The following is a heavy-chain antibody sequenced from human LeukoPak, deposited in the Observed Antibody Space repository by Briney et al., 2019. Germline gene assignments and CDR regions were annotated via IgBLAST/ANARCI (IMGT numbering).Heavy chain of an antibody. CDR1: GASFSSYY. Sequence: SETLSLTCTVSGASFSSYYWSWIRQPPGKGLEWIGYIHHSGSANYNPSLKSRVTISVGTSKNQFSLRLSSVTAADTAIYYCARNVTAGFFDFWGQGILVTVSS. J-gene: IGHJ4*02. CDR2: IHHSGSA. CDR3: ARNVTAGFFDF. V-gene: IGHV4-59*08. D-gene: IGHD1-1*01.